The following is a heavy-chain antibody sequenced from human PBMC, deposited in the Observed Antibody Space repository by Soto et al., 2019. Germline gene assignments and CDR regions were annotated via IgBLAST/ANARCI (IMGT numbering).Heavy chain of an antibody. D-gene: IGHD5-12*01. CDR2: MNPKNRNP. CDR1: GYTFTSYD. CDR3: ASGVATIEGYYYYYGMDV. V-gene: IGHV1-8*01. J-gene: IGHJ6*02. Sequence: ESSVKVSCKASGYTFTSYDIKWVRQATSQGPVRMGWMNPKNRNPGYAKKSQGRVTMTRNTSTSTDYMELSSLRSEETAVYYGASGVATIEGYYYYYGMDVWGQGTTVTVSS.